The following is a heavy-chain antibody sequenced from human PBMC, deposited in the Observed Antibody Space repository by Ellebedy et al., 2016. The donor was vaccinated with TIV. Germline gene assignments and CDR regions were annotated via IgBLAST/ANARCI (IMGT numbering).Heavy chain of an antibody. V-gene: IGHV3-74*03. CDR1: GFTFSSYW. CDR2: INGDGTTT. Sequence: PGGSLRLSCAVSGFTFSSYWMQWVRQAPGKGLVWVSGINGDGTTTTYADSVKGRFTISRDNSKNTLYLQMNSLRADDTAMYYCAKLGGVLSWYADYWGLGTLVTVSP. CDR3: AKLGGVLSWYADY. J-gene: IGHJ4*02. D-gene: IGHD6-13*01.